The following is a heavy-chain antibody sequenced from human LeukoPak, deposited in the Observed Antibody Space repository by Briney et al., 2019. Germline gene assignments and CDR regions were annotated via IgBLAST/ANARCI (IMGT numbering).Heavy chain of an antibody. D-gene: IGHD2/OR15-2a*01. CDR1: GFTFSGSA. Sequence: GGSLRLSCAASGFTFSGSAMHWVRQASGKGLEWVGRIRSKANSYATAYAASVKGRFTISRDDSKNTAYLQMNSLKTEDTAVYYCAKDLGFPGKLLYFDYWGQGTLVTVSS. J-gene: IGHJ4*02. CDR3: AKDLGFPGKLLYFDY. V-gene: IGHV3-73*01. CDR2: IRSKANSYAT.